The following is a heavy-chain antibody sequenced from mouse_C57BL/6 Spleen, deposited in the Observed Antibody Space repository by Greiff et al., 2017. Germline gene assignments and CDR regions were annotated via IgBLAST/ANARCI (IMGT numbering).Heavy chain of an antibody. Sequence: QVQLQQPGTELVKPGASVKLSCKASGYTFTSYWMPWVKQRPGQGLEWIGNINPSNGGTNYNEKFKSKATLTVAKSSSPAYMQLSSLTSEESAVYYCARAGLRDAGLAYWGQGTLVTVSA. J-gene: IGHJ3*01. V-gene: IGHV1-53*01. D-gene: IGHD2-2*01. CDR1: GYTFTSYW. CDR3: ARAGLRDAGLAY. CDR2: INPSNGGT.